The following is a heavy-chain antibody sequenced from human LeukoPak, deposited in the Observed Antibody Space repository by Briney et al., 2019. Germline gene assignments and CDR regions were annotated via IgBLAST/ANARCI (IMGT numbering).Heavy chain of an antibody. CDR1: GFSFNNYA. CDR2: IIGSNGTT. Sequence: PGGSLRLSCVASGFSFNNYAMNWVRQAPGKGLEWVSLIIGSNGTTFYADSVKGRFTISRDKSKSTLYLQMNSLRAEDTAVYYCAKGAYDYIEIAYFDYWGQGSLVTVSS. D-gene: IGHD5-12*01. CDR3: AKGAYDYIEIAYFDY. V-gene: IGHV3-23*01. J-gene: IGHJ4*02.